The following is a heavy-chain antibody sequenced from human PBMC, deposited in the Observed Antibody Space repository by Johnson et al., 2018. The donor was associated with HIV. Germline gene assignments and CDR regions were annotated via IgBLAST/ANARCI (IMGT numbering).Heavy chain of an antibody. CDR1: GFTVSSNE. CDR3: ARGNITMIVGTSYAFDI. CDR2: ISGGST. Sequence: VQLVESRGVLVQPGGSLRLSCAASGFTVSSNEMSWVRQAPGKGLEWVSSISGGSTYYANSVKGRFTISRDNSKNTLYLQMGSLRAEDMAVYYCARGNITMIVGTSYAFDIWGQGTMVTVSS. J-gene: IGHJ3*02. D-gene: IGHD3-22*01. V-gene: IGHV3-38-3*01.